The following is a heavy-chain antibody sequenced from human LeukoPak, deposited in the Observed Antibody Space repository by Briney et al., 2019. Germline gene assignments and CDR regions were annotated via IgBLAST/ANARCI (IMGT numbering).Heavy chain of an antibody. J-gene: IGHJ5*02. CDR1: GASISSGSYY. CDR3: ARPLRTIGSTTWSNWFDP. Sequence: SSETLSLTCTVSGASISSGSYYWGWIRQPPGKGLEWIGTVYSSGSTYYNPSLKSRVTISVATSRNQFSLKLSTVTAADTAVYYCARPLRTIGSTTWSNWFDPWGQGTLVTVSS. CDR2: VYSSGST. V-gene: IGHV4-39*01. D-gene: IGHD6-13*01.